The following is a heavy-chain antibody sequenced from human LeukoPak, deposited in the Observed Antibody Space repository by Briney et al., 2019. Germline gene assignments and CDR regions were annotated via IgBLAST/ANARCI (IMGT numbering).Heavy chain of an antibody. V-gene: IGHV1-69*04. CDR2: IIPIFGIA. Sequence: SVKVSCKASGGTFSSYAISWVRQAPGQGLEWMGRIIPIFGIANYAQKFQGRVTITADKSTSTAYMELSSLRSEDTAVYYCASGIAVAGRSGVDWFDPWGQEPWSPSPQ. CDR3: ASGIAVAGRSGVDWFDP. D-gene: IGHD6-19*01. J-gene: IGHJ5*02. CDR1: GGTFSSYA.